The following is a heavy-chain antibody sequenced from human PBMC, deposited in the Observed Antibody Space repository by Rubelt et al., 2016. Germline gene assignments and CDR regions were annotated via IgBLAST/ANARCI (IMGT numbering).Heavy chain of an antibody. CDR3: ARRGSSGCYVNNWFDP. J-gene: IGHJ5*02. CDR2: IYYSGST. D-gene: IGHD6-19*01. Sequence: GKGLEWIGSIYYSGSTYYNPSLKSRVTISVDTSKNQFSLKLSSVTAADTAVYYCARRGSSGCYVNNWFDPWGQGTLVTVSS. V-gene: IGHV4-39*01.